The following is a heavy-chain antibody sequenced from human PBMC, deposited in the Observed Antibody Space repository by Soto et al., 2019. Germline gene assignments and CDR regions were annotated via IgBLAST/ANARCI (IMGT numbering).Heavy chain of an antibody. V-gene: IGHV4-31*01. CDR2: IYYSGST. CDR3: ARKKGYSYGPHYFNY. D-gene: IGHD5-18*01. CDR1: GGSISSGGYY. J-gene: IGHJ4*02. Sequence: QVQLQESGPGLVKPSQTLSLTCTVSGGSISSGGYYWSWIRQHPGKGLEWIGYIYYSGSTFYTPTLKSLVPISVDTPKNQFSLNLSSVTAADTAVYYCARKKGYSYGPHYFNYWGQGTLVTVSS.